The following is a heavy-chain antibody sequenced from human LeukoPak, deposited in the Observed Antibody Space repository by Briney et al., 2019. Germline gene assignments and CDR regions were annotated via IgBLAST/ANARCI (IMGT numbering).Heavy chain of an antibody. CDR2: INSDGRST. CDR3: VRGADTGYSSDS. Sequence: GGSLRLSCVAAGFTFSRYWMHWARHAPGKGLVGVSRINSDGRSTNYADSVEGRFSISRDNAENTLYLQMNSLRVEDTAVYYCVRGADTGYSSDSWGQGTLVTVSS. V-gene: IGHV3-74*01. J-gene: IGHJ4*02. CDR1: GFTFSRYW. D-gene: IGHD3-9*01.